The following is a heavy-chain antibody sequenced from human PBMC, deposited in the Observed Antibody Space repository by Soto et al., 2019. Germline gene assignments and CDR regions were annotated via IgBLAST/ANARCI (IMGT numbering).Heavy chain of an antibody. CDR2: IIPIFGTA. D-gene: IGHD3-10*01. V-gene: IGHV1-69*13. J-gene: IGHJ6*02. CDR3: ARGDYYGSGSYVGDYYYYGMDV. Sequence: SVKVSCKASGGTFSSYAISWVRQAPGQGLEWMGGIIPIFGTANYAQKFQGRVTITADESTSTAYMELSSLRSEDTAVYYCARGDYYGSGSYVGDYYYYGMDVWGQGTTVTVSS. CDR1: GGTFSSYA.